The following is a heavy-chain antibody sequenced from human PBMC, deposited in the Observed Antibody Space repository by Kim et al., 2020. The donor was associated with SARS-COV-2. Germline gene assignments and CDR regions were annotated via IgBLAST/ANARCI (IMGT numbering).Heavy chain of an antibody. D-gene: IGHD1-26*01. CDR1: GFSLSDFH. V-gene: IGHV3-72*01. CDR3: ARDISGTHEDYWGQGGGNDQL. CDR2: TRHKGDSYIP. J-gene: IGHJ4*02. Sequence: GGSLRLSCAASGFSLSDFHMDWVRQAPGKGLEWVGRTRHKGDSYIPEYAASVKGRFAISRDDSKNSLYLQMNSLTIEDTAVYYCARDISGTHEDYWGQGGGNDQLWGQGTQDTV.